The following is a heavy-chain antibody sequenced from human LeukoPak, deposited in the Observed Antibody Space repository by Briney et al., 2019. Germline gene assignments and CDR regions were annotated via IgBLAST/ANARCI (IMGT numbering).Heavy chain of an antibody. Sequence: SGTLSLTCAVSVGSISSGNWWSWVRQSPGKGLEWIGEIYHNGTANYNPSLKSRVTISADRFTNHFSLKLTSVTAADTAVYHCATAPILRGEGGEHFKYGMDVWGQGTTVSVSS. V-gene: IGHV4-4*02. J-gene: IGHJ6*02. CDR2: IYHNGTA. CDR1: VGSISSGNW. CDR3: ATAPILRGEGGEHFKYGMDV. D-gene: IGHD2-2*02.